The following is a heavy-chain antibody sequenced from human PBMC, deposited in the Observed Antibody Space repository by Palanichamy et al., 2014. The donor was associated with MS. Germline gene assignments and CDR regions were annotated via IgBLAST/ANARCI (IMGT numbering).Heavy chain of an antibody. CDR3: ASVFNDYDSSGYRDY. D-gene: IGHD3-22*01. CDR1: GGSFSGYY. V-gene: IGHV4-34*01. J-gene: IGHJ4*02. CDR2: INHSGST. Sequence: QVQLQQWGAGLLKPSETLSLTCAVYGGSFSGYYWSWIRQPPGKGLEWIGEINHSGSTNYNPSLKSRVTISVDTSKNQFSLKLSSVTAADTAVYYCASVFNDYDSSGYRDYWAQGTLVTVSS.